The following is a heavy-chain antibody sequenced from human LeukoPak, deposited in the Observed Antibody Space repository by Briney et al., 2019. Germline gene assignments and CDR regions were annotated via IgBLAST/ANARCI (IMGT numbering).Heavy chain of an antibody. V-gene: IGHV4-59*01. CDR1: GGSISSYY. J-gene: IGHJ3*02. CDR2: IYYSGST. CDR3: ARDLCGGDCYQPDAFDI. Sequence: PSETLSLTCTVSGGSISSYYWSWIRQPPGKGLEWIGYIYYSGSTNYNPSLKSRVTISVDTSKNQFSLKLSSVTAADTAVYYCARDLCGGDCYQPDAFDIWGQGTMVTVSS. D-gene: IGHD2-21*02.